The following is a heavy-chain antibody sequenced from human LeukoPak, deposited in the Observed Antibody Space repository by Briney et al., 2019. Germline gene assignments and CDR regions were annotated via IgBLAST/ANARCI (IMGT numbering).Heavy chain of an antibody. CDR3: ARYWVAVAGDDAFDI. CDR1: GYTFTSYG. CDR2: ISAYNGNT. J-gene: IGHJ3*02. D-gene: IGHD6-19*01. V-gene: IGHV1-18*01. Sequence: GASVKVSCKASGYTFTSYGISWVRQAPGQGLEWMGRISAYNGNTNYAQKLQGRVTMTTDTSTSTAYMELRSLRSEDTAVYYCARYWVAVAGDDAFDIWGQGTMVTVSS.